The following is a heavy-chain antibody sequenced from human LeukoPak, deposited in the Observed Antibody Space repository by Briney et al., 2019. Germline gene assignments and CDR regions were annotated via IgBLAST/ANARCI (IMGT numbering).Heavy chain of an antibody. CDR3: ARDPRDNWFGP. CDR1: GYTFTGYY. V-gene: IGHV1-2*02. Sequence: ASVKVSYKASGYTFTGYYIHWVRQAPGQGLEWMGWINPNSGGTNYAQKFQGRVTMTRDTSISRVYMELSSLRSDDTAVYYCARDPRDNWFGPWGQGTLVTVSS. J-gene: IGHJ5*02. CDR2: INPNSGGT.